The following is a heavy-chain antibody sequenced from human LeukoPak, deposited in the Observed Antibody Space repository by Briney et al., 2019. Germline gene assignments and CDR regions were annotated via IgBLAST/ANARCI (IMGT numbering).Heavy chain of an antibody. CDR2: IYSGGTT. CDR3: ARAFLRDGYNYGYYFDY. V-gene: IGHV3-66*01. CDR1: GFTFSSYA. D-gene: IGHD5-24*01. Sequence: GGSLRLSCAASGFTFSSYAMSWVRQAPGKGLEWVSVIYSGGTTYYADSVRGRFTISRDNSKNIMHLQMNSLRAEDTAVYYCARAFLRDGYNYGYYFDYWGQGTLVTVSS. J-gene: IGHJ4*02.